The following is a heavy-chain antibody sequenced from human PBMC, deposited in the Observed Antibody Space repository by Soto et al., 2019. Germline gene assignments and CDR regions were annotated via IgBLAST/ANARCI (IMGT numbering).Heavy chain of an antibody. J-gene: IGHJ4*02. CDR2: IYYSGST. V-gene: IGHV4-39*01. D-gene: IGHD6-13*01. CDR3: ARFHYSSSWYF. CDR1: GGSISSSSDY. Sequence: QLQLQESGPGLVKPSETLSLTCTVSGGSISSSSDYWGWIRQPPGKGLEWIGSIYYSGSTYYNPSLKSRVTISVDTSKNQFSLKLSSVTAADTALYYCARFHYSSSWYFWGQGTLVTVSS.